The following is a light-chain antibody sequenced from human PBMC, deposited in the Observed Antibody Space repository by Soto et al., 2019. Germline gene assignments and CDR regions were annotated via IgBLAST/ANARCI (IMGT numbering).Light chain of an antibody. J-gene: IGKJ3*01. Sequence: DIQMTQSPSSLSASVGDSVTITCRASQSISNYLNWYQQKPGKALKLLVYAASSLQSGVPSRISGSGSGTDFTLTISSLQPEDLATYYCHQSDSTPFTFGPGTKVVI. CDR1: QSISNY. CDR3: HQSDSTPFT. V-gene: IGKV1-39*01. CDR2: AAS.